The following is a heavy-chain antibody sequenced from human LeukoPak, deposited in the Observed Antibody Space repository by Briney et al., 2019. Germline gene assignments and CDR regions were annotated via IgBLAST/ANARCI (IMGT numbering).Heavy chain of an antibody. D-gene: IGHD1-26*01. J-gene: IGHJ4*02. CDR1: GYSFRDFG. CDR3: ASRSGTNPYYFDY. CDR2: INVYNGKT. V-gene: IGHV1-18*01. Sequence: ASVKVSCKASGYSFRDFGIGWVRQAPGQGLEWMGWINVYNGKTNSAEKVQGRVTMTTDTPTSTVYMELRSLRSDDTAVYYCASRSGTNPYYFDYWGQGTLVTVSS.